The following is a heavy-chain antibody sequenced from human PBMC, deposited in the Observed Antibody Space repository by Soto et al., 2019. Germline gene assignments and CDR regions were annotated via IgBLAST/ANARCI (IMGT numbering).Heavy chain of an antibody. CDR2: AYYGGNT. D-gene: IGHD5-12*01. Sequence: QVQRQESGPGLVKPSETLSLTCTGSGGSISSYYWSWIRQPPGKGLEWIGYAYYGGNTNYNPSLKGQVSIAVDTSKSQVALRLNSVSVADTAVYYCAKHLSAWLRMEAFDVWGPGTLVTVSS. CDR3: AKHLSAWLRMEAFDV. CDR1: GGSISSYY. V-gene: IGHV4-59*08. J-gene: IGHJ3*01.